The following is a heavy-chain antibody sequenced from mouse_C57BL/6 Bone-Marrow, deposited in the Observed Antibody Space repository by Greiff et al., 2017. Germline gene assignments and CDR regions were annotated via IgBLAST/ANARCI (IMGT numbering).Heavy chain of an antibody. Sequence: VQLQQSGAELVRPGASVTLSCTASGYTFTDYEMHWVKQTPVHGLEWIGAIDPETGGTAYNQKFKGKAILTADKSSSTAYMELRSLTSEDSAVYYCTYYGSSYAMDDWGQGTSVTVSS. CDR1: GYTFTDYE. V-gene: IGHV1-15*01. D-gene: IGHD1-1*01. CDR3: TYYGSSYAMDD. J-gene: IGHJ4*01. CDR2: IDPETGGT.